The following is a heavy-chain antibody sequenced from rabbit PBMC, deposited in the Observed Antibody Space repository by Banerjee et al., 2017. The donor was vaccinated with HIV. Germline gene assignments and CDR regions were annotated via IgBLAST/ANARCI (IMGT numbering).Heavy chain of an antibody. Sequence: QEQLVESGGDLVKPGASLTLTCTASGLDFSSYYYMCWVRQAPGKGLEWIACIDAGSSGSTWYASWAKGRFTISKTSSTTVTLQMTSLTVADTATYFCARGDYGYFKLWGPGTLVTVS. J-gene: IGHJ4*01. CDR1: GLDFSSYYY. CDR3: ARGDYGYFKL. D-gene: IGHD2-1*01. CDR2: IDAGSSGST. V-gene: IGHV1S45*01.